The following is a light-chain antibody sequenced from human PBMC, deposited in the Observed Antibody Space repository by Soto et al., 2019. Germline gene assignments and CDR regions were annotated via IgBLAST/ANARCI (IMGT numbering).Light chain of an antibody. Sequence: QSVLTQPPSASGTPGQRVTISCSGSSSNIGSNTVNWYQQLPGTAPKLLIYSNNQRPSRVPDRFSGSKSGTSASLAISGLQSEDEADYYCAACDDSLNGAVFGGGTQLTVL. CDR3: AACDDSLNGAV. J-gene: IGLJ7*01. V-gene: IGLV1-44*01. CDR2: SNN. CDR1: SSNIGSNT.